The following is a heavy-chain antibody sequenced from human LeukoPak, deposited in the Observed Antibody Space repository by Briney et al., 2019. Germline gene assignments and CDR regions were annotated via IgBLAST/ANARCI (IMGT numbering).Heavy chain of an antibody. CDR3: ASPRYSSGWYPFDY. CDR2: INHSGST. Sequence: SETLSLTCAVYGGSFSGYYWSWIRQPPGKGLEWIGEINHSGSTNYNPSLKSRVTISVDTPKNQFSLKLSSVTAADTAVYYCASPRYSSGWYPFDYWGQGTLVTVSS. V-gene: IGHV4-34*01. CDR1: GGSFSGYY. J-gene: IGHJ4*02. D-gene: IGHD6-19*01.